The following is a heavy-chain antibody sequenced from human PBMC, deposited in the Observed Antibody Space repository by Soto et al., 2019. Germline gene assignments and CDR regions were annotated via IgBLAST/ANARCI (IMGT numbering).Heavy chain of an antibody. V-gene: IGHV2-5*05. Sequence: QITLKEAGPPLGKPTQTLTLTCTLSGLSLSTSEEGVGWIRQPPGKALEWLGVTYWVDGKHYGPSLKSRLTINKDTSKNQVVLIMTNMDPVDTATYYCAHLSMVRGVTYHYYFDRWGQGTLVTVSS. CDR1: GLSLSTSEEG. D-gene: IGHD3-10*01. J-gene: IGHJ4*02. CDR3: AHLSMVRGVTYHYYFDR. CDR2: TYWVDGK.